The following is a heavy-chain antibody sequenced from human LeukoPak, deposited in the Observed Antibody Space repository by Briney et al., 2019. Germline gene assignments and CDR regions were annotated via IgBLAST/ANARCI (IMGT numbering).Heavy chain of an antibody. D-gene: IGHD3-10*01. Sequence: SQTLSLTCAISGDSVSSNSAAWHWIRQSPSRGLEWLGRTYYRSKWYNDYAISVKSRITINPDTSKNQFSLKLSSVAAADTAVYYCATFYGSGRSIDQWGQGTLVTVSS. J-gene: IGHJ4*02. CDR3: ATFYGSGRSIDQ. CDR2: TYYRSKWYN. CDR1: GDSVSSNSAA. V-gene: IGHV6-1*01.